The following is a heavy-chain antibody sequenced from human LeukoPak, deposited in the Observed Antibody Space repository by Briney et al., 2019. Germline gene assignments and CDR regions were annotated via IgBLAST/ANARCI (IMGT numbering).Heavy chain of an antibody. D-gene: IGHD3-10*01. J-gene: IGHJ5*02. CDR1: GFTFSSSA. V-gene: IGHV3-23*01. CDR3: AKDFSLGSHNWFDP. Sequence: PGGSLRLSCAAPGFTFSSSAMSWVRQAPGKGLEWVSAISGSGGNTYYADSVKGRFTISRDNSKNTLYLQMNSLRAEDTALYYCAKDFSLGSHNWFDPWGQGTLVTVSS. CDR2: ISGSGGNT.